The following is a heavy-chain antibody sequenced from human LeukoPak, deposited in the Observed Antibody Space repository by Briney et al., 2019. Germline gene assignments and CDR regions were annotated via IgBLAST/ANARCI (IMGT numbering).Heavy chain of an antibody. J-gene: IGHJ5*02. D-gene: IGHD3-10*01. V-gene: IGHV5-51*01. CDR2: IYPGDSDT. Sequence: GESLKISCKGSGYSFTSYWIGWVRQMPGRGLEWMGIIYPGDSDTRYSPSFQGQVTISADKSISTAYLQWSSLKAPDTAMYYCARQYYYGSGSYYSPNWFDPWGQGTLVTVSS. CDR3: ARQYYYGSGSYYSPNWFDP. CDR1: GYSFTSYW.